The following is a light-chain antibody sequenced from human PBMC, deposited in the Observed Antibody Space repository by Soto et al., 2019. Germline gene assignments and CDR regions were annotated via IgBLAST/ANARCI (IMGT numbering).Light chain of an antibody. CDR2: AAS. V-gene: IGKV3-11*01. CDR3: QQRSNWPLT. Sequence: EIVLTKSPATLSFSPGEKATLSCRPSQSVSTYLAWYQQKPGQAPRLLIYAASNRAAGIPARFSGSGSGTDFTLTISSLEPEDFAVYYCQQRSNWPLTFGGGTKVEIK. J-gene: IGKJ4*01. CDR1: QSVSTY.